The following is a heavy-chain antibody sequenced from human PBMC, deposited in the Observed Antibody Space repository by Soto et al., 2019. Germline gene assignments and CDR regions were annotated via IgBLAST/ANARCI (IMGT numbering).Heavy chain of an antibody. D-gene: IGHD6-6*01. J-gene: IGHJ6*02. V-gene: IGHV5-51*01. CDR1: RYSFTSYL. CDR3: ARLGPHSSSYFLGVYYGMHV. CDR2: IYPGDSDT. Sequence: PXESLTMSWQGSRYSFTSYLLVWVRQMPGKGLEWMGIIYPGDSDTRYSPSFQGQVTISADKSISTAYLQWSSLKASETAMYYCARLGPHSSSYFLGVYYGMHVWGQGTTVTVSS.